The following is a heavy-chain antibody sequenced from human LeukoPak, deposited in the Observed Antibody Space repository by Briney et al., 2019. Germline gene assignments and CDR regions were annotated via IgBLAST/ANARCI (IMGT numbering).Heavy chain of an antibody. Sequence: ASVKVSCKASGYTFTGNFMHWVRQAPGQGLEWMGWINPNSGGTNYAQKFQGRVTMTRDTSISTAYMELSRLRSEDTAVYYCARRSDDYDSSAYYHWGQGTLVTVSS. D-gene: IGHD3-22*01. J-gene: IGHJ4*02. CDR2: INPNSGGT. V-gene: IGHV1-2*02. CDR1: GYTFTGNF. CDR3: ARRSDDYDSSAYYH.